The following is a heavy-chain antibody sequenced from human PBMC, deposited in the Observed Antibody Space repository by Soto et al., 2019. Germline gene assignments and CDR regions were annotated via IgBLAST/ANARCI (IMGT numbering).Heavy chain of an antibody. J-gene: IGHJ4*02. Sequence: QVQLVQSGAEVKKPGASVKVSCKASGYTFTSYGISWVRQAPGQGLEWMGWISAYNGNKNYAHKLQGRVTMTTDTSTSTAYMELRSLRSDDTAVYYCARSTSGYCTNGVCYTYFDYWGQGTLVTVSS. CDR2: ISAYNGNK. V-gene: IGHV1-18*01. CDR3: ARSTSGYCTNGVCYTYFDY. CDR1: GYTFTSYG. D-gene: IGHD2-8*01.